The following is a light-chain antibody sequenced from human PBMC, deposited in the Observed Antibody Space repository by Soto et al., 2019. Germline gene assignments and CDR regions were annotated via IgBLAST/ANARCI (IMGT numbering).Light chain of an antibody. CDR2: GAS. J-gene: IGKJ1*01. CDR1: QSVSSSY. Sequence: EIVLTQSPGTLSLSPGERATLSYRASQSVSSSYLAWYQQKPGQAPRLLIYGASIRATGIPDRFSGSGSGTDFTLTISRLEPEDFAVYYCQQYGSSPGTFGQGTKVEIK. V-gene: IGKV3-20*01. CDR3: QQYGSSPGT.